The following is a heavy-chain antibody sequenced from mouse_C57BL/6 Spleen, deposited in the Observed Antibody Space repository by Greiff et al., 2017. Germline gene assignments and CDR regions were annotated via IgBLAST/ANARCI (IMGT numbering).Heavy chain of an antibody. CDR3: ARVTTVVHYYAMDY. V-gene: IGHV1-55*01. J-gene: IGHJ4*01. CDR1: GYTFTSYW. CDR2: IYPGSGST. Sequence: QVQLQQPGAELVKPGASVKMSCKASGYTFTSYWITWVKQRPGQGLEWIGDIYPGSGSTNYNEKFKSKATLPVDTSSSTAYMQLSSLTSEDSAVYYCARVTTVVHYYAMDYWGQGTSVTVSS. D-gene: IGHD1-1*01.